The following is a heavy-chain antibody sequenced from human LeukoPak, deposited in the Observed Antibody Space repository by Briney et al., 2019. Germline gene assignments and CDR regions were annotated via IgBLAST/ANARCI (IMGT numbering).Heavy chain of an antibody. J-gene: IGHJ4*02. Sequence: PSETLSLTCTVSGGSISSSSYYWSWIRQPPGKGLEWIGYIYYSGSTYYNPSLKSRVTISVDTSKNQFSLKLSSVTAADTAVYYCARVDTFGGKADYWGQGTLVTVSS. CDR2: IYYSGST. D-gene: IGHD3-16*01. CDR3: ARVDTFGGKADY. CDR1: GGSISSSSYY. V-gene: IGHV4-30-4*08.